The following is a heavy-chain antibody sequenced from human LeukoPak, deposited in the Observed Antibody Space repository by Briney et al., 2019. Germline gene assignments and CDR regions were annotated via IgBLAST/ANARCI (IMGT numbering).Heavy chain of an antibody. Sequence: GGSLRLSCAASGFTFSSYAMSWVRQAPGKGLEWVGRIKSKTDGGTTDYAAPVKGRFTISRDDSKNTLYLRMNSLKREDTAVYYCTTDQYSGTMTFDYWGQGTLVTVSS. CDR1: GFTFSSYA. CDR3: TTDQYSGTMTFDY. D-gene: IGHD6-6*01. CDR2: IKSKTDGGTT. V-gene: IGHV3-15*01. J-gene: IGHJ4*02.